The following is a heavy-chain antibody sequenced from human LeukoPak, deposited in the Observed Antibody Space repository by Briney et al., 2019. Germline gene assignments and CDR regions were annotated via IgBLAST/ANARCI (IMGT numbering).Heavy chain of an antibody. CDR3: ARVGPYDPFDP. CDR1: GGSISSYY. J-gene: IGHJ5*02. V-gene: IGHV4-59*01. Sequence: SETLSLTCTVSGGSISSYYWSWIRQPAGKGLEWIGYIYYSGSTNYNPSLKSRVTISVDTSKNQFSLKLSSVTAADTAVYYCARVGPYDPFDPWGQGTLVTVSS. D-gene: IGHD3-3*01. CDR2: IYYSGST.